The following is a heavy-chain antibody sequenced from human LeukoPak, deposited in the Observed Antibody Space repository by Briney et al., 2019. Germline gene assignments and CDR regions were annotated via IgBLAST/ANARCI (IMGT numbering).Heavy chain of an antibody. J-gene: IGHJ4*02. CDR3: AKDTGLVGATRYYFDY. CDR2: MWYDGSNK. CDR1: GFTFSSYG. Sequence: PGGSLRLSCAASGFTFSSYGMHWVRQAPGKGLEWVAVMWYDGSNKYYADSVKGRFTISRDNSQNTLYLQMNSLRVEDTAVYYCAKDTGLVGATRYYFDYWGQGTLVPVSS. V-gene: IGHV3-33*06. D-gene: IGHD1-26*01.